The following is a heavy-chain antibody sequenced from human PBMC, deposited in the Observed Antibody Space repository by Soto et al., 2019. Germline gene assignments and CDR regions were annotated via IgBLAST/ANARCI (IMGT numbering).Heavy chain of an antibody. CDR1: GFTFSNAW. J-gene: IGHJ4*02. Sequence: GGSLRLSCAASGFTFSNAWMSWVRQAPGKGLEWVGRIKSKTDGGTTDYAAPVKGRFTISRDDSKNTLFLQMNSLKTEATAVFSCSCRGRGRYFDYWGQGTLVTVSS. CDR3: SCRGRGRYFDY. CDR2: IKSKTDGGTT. V-gene: IGHV3-15*01. D-gene: IGHD1-26*01.